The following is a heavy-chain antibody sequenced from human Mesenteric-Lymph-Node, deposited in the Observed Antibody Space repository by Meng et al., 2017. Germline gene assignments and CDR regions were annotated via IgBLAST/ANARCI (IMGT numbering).Heavy chain of an antibody. CDR2: ISYDESDR. J-gene: IGHJ5*02. CDR3: AREKGSSGRAGWFDP. CDR1: GFTFSSYA. D-gene: IGHD6-19*01. V-gene: IGHV3-30*01. Sequence: QGQLVGAGGGVVQHGRSLRLSCAASGFTFSSYAMHWVRQAPGKGLEWVAVISYDESDRQFADSVRGRFTISRDTSKNTVYLQMNNLKSEDTAIYHCAREKGSSGRAGWFDPWGQGTLVTVSS.